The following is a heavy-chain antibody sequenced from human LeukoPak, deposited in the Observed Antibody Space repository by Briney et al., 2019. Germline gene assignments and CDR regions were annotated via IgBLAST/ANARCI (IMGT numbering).Heavy chain of an antibody. CDR1: GFTFSSYA. CDR3: AKADGSGSYYNPAWFDP. D-gene: IGHD3-10*01. CDR2: ISGSVGST. J-gene: IGHJ5*02. V-gene: IGHV3-23*01. Sequence: PGGSLRLSCAASGFTFSSYAMSWVRQAPGQGLEWVSAISGSVGSTYYADSVKGRFTISRDNSKNTLYLQMNSLRAQDTAVYYCAKADGSGSYYNPAWFDPWGQGTLVTVSS.